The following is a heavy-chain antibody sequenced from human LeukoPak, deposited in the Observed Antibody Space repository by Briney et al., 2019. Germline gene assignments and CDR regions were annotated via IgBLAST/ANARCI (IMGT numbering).Heavy chain of an antibody. Sequence: SETLSLTCTVSGGSISGAGFYWSWIRQPAGKGLEWIGRMETIGTTSYNPSLRSRVTISIDTSKNQFSLRLTSVTAADTAVYYCARDGGTYITETSTDRHNWMDPWGQGSLVTVSS. D-gene: IGHD1-20*01. CDR2: METIGTT. V-gene: IGHV4-61*02. CDR3: ARDGGTYITETSTDRHNWMDP. CDR1: GGSISGAGFY. J-gene: IGHJ5*02.